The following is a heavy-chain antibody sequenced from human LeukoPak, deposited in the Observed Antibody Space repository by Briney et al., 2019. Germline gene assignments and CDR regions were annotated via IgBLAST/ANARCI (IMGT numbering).Heavy chain of an antibody. CDR1: GFTFSSYA. D-gene: IGHD3-22*01. CDR2: IRYDGSNK. CDR3: ARDLGIGGSGY. V-gene: IGHV3-30*02. J-gene: IGHJ4*02. Sequence: QTGGSLRLSCAASGFTFSSYAMHWVRQAPGKGLEGVAFIRYDGSNKYYADSVKGRFTISRDNSKNTLYLQMNSLRAEDTAVYYCARDLGIGGSGYWGQGTLVTVSS.